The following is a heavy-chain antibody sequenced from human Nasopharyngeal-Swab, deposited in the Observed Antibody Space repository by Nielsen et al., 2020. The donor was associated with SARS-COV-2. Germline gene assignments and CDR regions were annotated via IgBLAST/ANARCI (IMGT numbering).Heavy chain of an antibody. CDR3: ALLSSGRYPTPPFDY. CDR2: ISWNSGSI. J-gene: IGHJ4*02. D-gene: IGHD6-19*01. V-gene: IGHV3-9*01. Sequence: SLKISCAASGFTFDDYAMHWVRQAPGKGLEWVSGISWNSGSIGYADSVKGRFTISRDNAKNSLYLQMNSLRAEDTALYYCALLSSGRYPTPPFDYWGQGTLVTVSS. CDR1: GFTFDDYA.